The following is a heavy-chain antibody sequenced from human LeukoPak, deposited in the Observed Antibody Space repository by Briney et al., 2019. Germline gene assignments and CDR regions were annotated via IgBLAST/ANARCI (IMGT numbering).Heavy chain of an antibody. CDR2: IYTSGST. V-gene: IGHV4-61*02. CDR1: GGSISSGSYY. CDR3: VREAAATLFDY. Sequence: SETLSLTCTVSGGSISSGSYYWSWIRQPAGKGLEWIGRIYTSGSTNYNPSLKSRVTISVDTSKNQFSLKLSSVTAADTAVYYCVREAAATLFDYWGQGTLVTVSS. D-gene: IGHD1-26*01. J-gene: IGHJ4*02.